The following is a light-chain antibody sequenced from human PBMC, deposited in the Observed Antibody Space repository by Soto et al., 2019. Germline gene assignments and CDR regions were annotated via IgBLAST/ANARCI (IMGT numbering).Light chain of an antibody. CDR3: SSYTSTSNYV. Sequence: QSVLTQPASVSGSPGQSITISCTGTSSDVGAYNYVSWYQQYPGKAPKFMIYEVSYRPSGVSNRFSGSKSGNTASLTISGLQTEDEGHYYCSSYTSTSNYVLGNGTKVTVL. CDR2: EVS. CDR1: SSDVGAYNY. J-gene: IGLJ1*01. V-gene: IGLV2-14*01.